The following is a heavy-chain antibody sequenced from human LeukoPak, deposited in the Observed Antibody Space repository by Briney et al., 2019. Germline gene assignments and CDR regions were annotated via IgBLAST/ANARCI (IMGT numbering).Heavy chain of an antibody. CDR3: ARERKGGYDSAYYFDY. Sequence: GGSLRLSCAASGFTFSSYSMNWVRQAPGKGLEWVSSISSSSSYIYYADSVKGRFTISRDNAKNSLYLQMNSLRAEDTAVYYCARERKGGYDSAYYFDYWGQGTLVTVSS. V-gene: IGHV3-21*01. J-gene: IGHJ4*02. CDR1: GFTFSSYS. CDR2: ISSSSSYI. D-gene: IGHD5-12*01.